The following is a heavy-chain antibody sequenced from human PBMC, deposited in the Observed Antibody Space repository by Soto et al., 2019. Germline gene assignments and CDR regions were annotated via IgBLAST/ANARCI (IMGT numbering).Heavy chain of an antibody. Sequence: PSETLSLTCAVYGGSFSGYYWSSIRQPPGKGLEWIGEINHSGSTNYNPSLKSRVTISVDTSKNQFSLKLSSVTAADTAVYYCARERKYSSSSQLYYYYGMDVWGQGTTVTVSS. CDR3: ARERKYSSSSQLYYYYGMDV. V-gene: IGHV4-34*01. J-gene: IGHJ6*02. CDR1: GGSFSGYY. D-gene: IGHD6-6*01. CDR2: INHSGST.